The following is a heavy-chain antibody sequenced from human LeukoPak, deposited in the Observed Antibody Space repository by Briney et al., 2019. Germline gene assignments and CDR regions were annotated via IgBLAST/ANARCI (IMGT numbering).Heavy chain of an antibody. CDR3: ARVEQLGLEWLSQYYYYMDV. Sequence: ASVKVSCKASGYTFTASYMYWVRQAPGQGPEWVAWINTNNGGAKYAQNLQGRVTVTRDTSISTVYMELNSLRSDDTAVYYCARVEQLGLEWLSQYYYYMDVWGKGTTVTVSS. J-gene: IGHJ6*03. V-gene: IGHV1-2*02. D-gene: IGHD3-3*01. CDR2: INTNNGGA. CDR1: GYTFTASY.